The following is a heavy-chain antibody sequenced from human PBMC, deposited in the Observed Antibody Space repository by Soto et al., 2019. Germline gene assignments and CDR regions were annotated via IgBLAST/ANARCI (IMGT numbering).Heavy chain of an antibody. Sequence: SETLSLTCSVYGGSFSGYYWSWIRQPPGKGLEWIGEINHSGNTNYNPSLKSRVTISLDTSKNQFSLKLSSATAADTAVYYCVRGGFTATPPRPPRTFRYMDAWGTGTTVTVSS. CDR3: VRGGFTATPPRPPRTFRYMDA. CDR1: GGSFSGYY. V-gene: IGHV4-34*01. J-gene: IGHJ6*03. D-gene: IGHD6-25*01. CDR2: INHSGNT.